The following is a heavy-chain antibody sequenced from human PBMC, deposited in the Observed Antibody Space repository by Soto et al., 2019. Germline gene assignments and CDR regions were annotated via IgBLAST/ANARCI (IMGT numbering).Heavy chain of an antibody. D-gene: IGHD2-8*01. CDR1: GGSFSGYY. CDR2: INHSGST. CDR3: ARGGEAPFVLMVYARPRPLGY. J-gene: IGHJ4*02. V-gene: IGHV4-34*01. Sequence: PSETLSLTCAVYGGSFSGYYWSWIRQPPGKGLEWIGEINHSGSTNYNPSLKSRVTISVDTSKNQFSLKLSSVTAADTAVYYCARGGEAPFVLMVYARPRPLGYWGQGTLVTVSS.